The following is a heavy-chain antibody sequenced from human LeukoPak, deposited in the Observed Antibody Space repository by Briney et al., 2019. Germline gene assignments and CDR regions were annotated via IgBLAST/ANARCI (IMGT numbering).Heavy chain of an antibody. CDR3: ARIRSRKWGFDY. CDR2: IYYSGST. CDR1: GGSISSYY. Sequence: SETLSLTCTVSGGSISSYYWSWIRQPPGKGLEWIGYIYYSGSTNYNPSLKSRVTISVDTSKNQFSLKLSSVTAADTAVYYCARIRSRKWGFDYWGQGTLVTVSS. D-gene: IGHD1-26*01. J-gene: IGHJ4*02. V-gene: IGHV4-59*01.